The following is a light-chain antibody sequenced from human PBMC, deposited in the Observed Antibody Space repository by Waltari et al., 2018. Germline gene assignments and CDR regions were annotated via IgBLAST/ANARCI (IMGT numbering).Light chain of an antibody. Sequence: QSALTQPRSASGSPGKSVTIPCTGTSRDVGGYNYVPWYQQHPGKAPKLMIYDVSKRPSGVPDRFSGSKSGNTASLTISGRQAEDEADYYCCSYAGSYTWVFGGGTKLTVL. CDR2: DVS. CDR1: SRDVGGYNY. CDR3: CSYAGSYTWV. V-gene: IGLV2-11*01. J-gene: IGLJ3*02.